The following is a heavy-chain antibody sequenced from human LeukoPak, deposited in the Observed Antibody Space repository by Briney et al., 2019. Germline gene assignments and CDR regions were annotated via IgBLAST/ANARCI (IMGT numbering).Heavy chain of an antibody. V-gene: IGHV6-1*01. J-gene: IGHJ4*02. CDR3: ARDKGGSGYDHLDS. CDR1: VDSVSTNSPC. D-gene: IGHD5-12*01. CDR2: THYRSKWYN. Sequence: SQTLSLTCAISVDSVSTNSPCWDWIRQSPSRGLEWLGRTHYRSKWYNDYAVSVKTRITINPATSKNQFSLQLNSVTPEDTAVDYCARDKGGSGYDHLDSWGQGTLVTVAS.